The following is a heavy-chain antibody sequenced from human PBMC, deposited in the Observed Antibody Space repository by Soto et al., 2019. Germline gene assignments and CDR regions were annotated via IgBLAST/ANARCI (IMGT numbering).Heavy chain of an antibody. V-gene: IGHV1-18*01. J-gene: IGHJ6*02. CDR2: ISAYNGNT. CDR3: ARYYGDDFWSGYRRSYYNYDRDV. CDR1: GYTFPSYG. Sequence: ASVKVSCKASGYTFPSYGISGVRQAPGQGLERMGWISAYNGNTNYAQKRQGRVTMTTATSTSTAYVELRSLRSDDTAVYYCARYYGDDFWSGYRRSYYNYDRDVWHQGTTVTVSS. D-gene: IGHD3-3*01.